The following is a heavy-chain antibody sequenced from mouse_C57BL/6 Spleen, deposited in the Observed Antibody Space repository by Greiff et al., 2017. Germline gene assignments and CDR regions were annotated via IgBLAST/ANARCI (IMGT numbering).Heavy chain of an antibody. Sequence: QVQLQQPGAELVRPGSSVKLSCKASGYTFTSYWMHWVKQRPIQGLEWIGNIDPSDSETHYNQKFKDKATLPVDKSSSTADMQLSSLTAADSAVYYCAREGLRRPCAYGGQGTLGSVSA. CDR2: IDPSDSET. J-gene: IGHJ3*01. D-gene: IGHD2-4*01. CDR3: AREGLRRPCAY. CDR1: GYTFTSYW. V-gene: IGHV1-52*01.